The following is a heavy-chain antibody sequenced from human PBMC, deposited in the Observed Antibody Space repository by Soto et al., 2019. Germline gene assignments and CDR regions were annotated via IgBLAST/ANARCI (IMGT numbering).Heavy chain of an antibody. CDR1: GYSFTSYW. V-gene: IGHV5-51*01. J-gene: IGHJ4*02. CDR3: ARLKRDGYNYSPLYY. CDR2: IYPGDSDT. D-gene: IGHD5-12*01. Sequence: GESLKISCKGSGYSFTSYWIGWVRQMPGKGLEWMGIIYPGDSDTRYSPSFQGQVTISADKSISTAYLQWSSLRASDTAMYYCARLKRDGYNYSPLYYWGQGTLVTVSS.